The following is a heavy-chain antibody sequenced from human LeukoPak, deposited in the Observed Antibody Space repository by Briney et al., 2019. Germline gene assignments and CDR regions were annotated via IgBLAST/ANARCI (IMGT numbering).Heavy chain of an antibody. J-gene: IGHJ6*03. CDR2: IYHSGST. Sequence: SETLSLTCTVSGYSISSGYYWGWIRQPPGKGLEWIGSIYHSGSTYYNPSLKSRVTISVDTSKNQFSLKLSSVTAADTAVYYCARAEWELDDYYYYMDVWGKGTTVTVSS. CDR3: ARAEWELDDYYYYMDV. CDR1: GYSISSGYY. V-gene: IGHV4-38-2*02. D-gene: IGHD1-26*01.